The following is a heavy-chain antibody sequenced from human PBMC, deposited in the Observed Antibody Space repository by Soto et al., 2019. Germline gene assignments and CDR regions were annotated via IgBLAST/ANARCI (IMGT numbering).Heavy chain of an antibody. Sequence: AGGSLRLSCTTSGFTFSDYYMTWIRQAPGKGLEWVSYITGDSSFTKYADSVKGRVTISRDNAKKSLFLQLNSLRAEDTAVYYCARIAGGEIPVANFDHWGQGILVTVSS. CDR3: ARIAGGEIPVANFDH. D-gene: IGHD2-2*01. J-gene: IGHJ4*02. CDR1: GFTFSDYY. V-gene: IGHV3-11*06. CDR2: ITGDSSFT.